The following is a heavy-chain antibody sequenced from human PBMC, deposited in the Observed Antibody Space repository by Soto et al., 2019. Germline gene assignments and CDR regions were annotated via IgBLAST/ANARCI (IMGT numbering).Heavy chain of an antibody. CDR2: IYYSGRT. Sequence: QVQLQESGPGLAKPSETLSLTCSISGGSISDYQWNWIRQXPGKGLEWIGYIYYSGRTNYNPSLKSRLTISLDTSTRQFSLRLRSVTAADTAVYYCARMRGLGEISPYLDYWGQGALVTVSS. CDR1: GGSISDYQ. D-gene: IGHD3-16*01. CDR3: ARMRGLGEISPYLDY. V-gene: IGHV4-59*01. J-gene: IGHJ4*02.